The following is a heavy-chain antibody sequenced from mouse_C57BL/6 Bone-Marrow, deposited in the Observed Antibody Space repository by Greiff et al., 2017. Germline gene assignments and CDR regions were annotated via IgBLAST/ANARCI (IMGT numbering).Heavy chain of an antibody. CDR2: IDPSDSYT. V-gene: IGHV1-69*01. D-gene: IGHD2-4*01. J-gene: IGHJ4*01. Sequence: VQLQQPGAELVMPGASVKLSCTASGYTFTSYWMHWVKQRPGQGLEWIGEIDPSDSYTNYNQKFKGKSTLTVDKSSSTAYMQLSSLRSEDSAVYYCARWGGLRVDYAMDYWGQGTSVTVSS. CDR3: ARWGGLRVDYAMDY. CDR1: GYTFTSYW.